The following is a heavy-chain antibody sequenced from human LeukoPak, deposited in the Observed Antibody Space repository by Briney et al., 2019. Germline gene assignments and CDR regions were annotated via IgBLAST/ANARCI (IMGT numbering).Heavy chain of an antibody. CDR3: ARRTAGTTGVFDY. CDR2: IVSNGDIT. Sequence: PGGSLRLSCAASGFTFSISEMHWVRRAPGKGLESISAIVSNGDITYYANSVKGRFTISRDNSKNTLYLQMGSLRAEDMAVYYCARRTAGTTGVFDYWGQGTLVTVSS. D-gene: IGHD1-1*01. J-gene: IGHJ4*02. V-gene: IGHV3-64*01. CDR1: GFTFSISE.